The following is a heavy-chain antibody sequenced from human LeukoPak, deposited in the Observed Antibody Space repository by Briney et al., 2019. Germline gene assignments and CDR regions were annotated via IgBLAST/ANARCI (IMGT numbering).Heavy chain of an antibody. CDR3: AKDPANQLLYPAHFSH. D-gene: IGHD2-2*01. V-gene: IGHV3-23*01. J-gene: IGHJ1*01. Sequence: PGGSLILSCAASGFTFSSYVMNWVRQAPGKGLEWVSAISGSGVSTSYADSVKGRFTISRDNSKNTLYLHMNSLRAEDTAIYFCAKDPANQLLYPAHFSHWGQGTLVTVSS. CDR2: ISGSGVST. CDR1: GFTFSSYV.